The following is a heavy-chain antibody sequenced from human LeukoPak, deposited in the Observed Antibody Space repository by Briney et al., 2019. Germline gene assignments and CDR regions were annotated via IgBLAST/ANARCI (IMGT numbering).Heavy chain of an antibody. D-gene: IGHD3-9*01. J-gene: IGHJ3*02. CDR3: ARQRYFDWLLSPFDI. CDR1: GFTFRSYW. CDR2: INSDGSSP. V-gene: IGHV3-74*01. Sequence: PGGSLRLSCAASGFTFRSYWMHWVRQAPGKGLVCVSRINSDGSSPNYADSVKGRFTISRDNAKNSLYLQMNNLRPEDTAVYYCARQRYFDWLLSPFDIWGQGTMVTVSS.